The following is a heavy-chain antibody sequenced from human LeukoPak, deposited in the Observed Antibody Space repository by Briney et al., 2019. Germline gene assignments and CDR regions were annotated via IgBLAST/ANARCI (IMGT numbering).Heavy chain of an antibody. CDR1: GFTFNSYN. D-gene: IGHD3-10*01. CDR2: LSSSSSYI. J-gene: IGHJ4*02. CDR3: ARNRDLSDYYGTGSYDY. Sequence: GGSLRLSCAASGFTFNSYNMNWVREAPGKGLGWGSSLSSSSSYIYYADPVKGRFTISRDKAKNSLYLQMNSLRAEDTAVNYCARNRDLSDYYGTGSYDYWGQGSLVTVSS. V-gene: IGHV3-21*01.